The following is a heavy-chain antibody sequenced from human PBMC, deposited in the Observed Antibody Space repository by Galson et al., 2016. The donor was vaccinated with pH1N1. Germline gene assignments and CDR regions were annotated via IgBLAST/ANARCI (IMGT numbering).Heavy chain of an antibody. D-gene: IGHD4-17*01. V-gene: IGHV3-15*01. CDR1: GFTFSNAW. CDR3: TTDRDYGDYLGGMDV. CDR2: IKSKTDGGTT. Sequence: SLRLSCAASGFTFSNAWMSWVRQAPGKGLEWVGRIKSKTDGGTTDYAAPVKGRFTISRDDSKITLYLQMNSLKTEDTAAYYCTTDRDYGDYLGGMDVWGQGTTVTVSS. J-gene: IGHJ6*02.